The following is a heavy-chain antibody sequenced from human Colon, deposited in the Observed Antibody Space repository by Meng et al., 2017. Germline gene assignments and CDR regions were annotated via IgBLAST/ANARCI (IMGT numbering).Heavy chain of an antibody. CDR3: ARGGGLGFDS. J-gene: IGHJ4*02. V-gene: IGHV4-38-2*02. CDR1: DCSVSSGYF. CDR2: IYHSCIT. D-gene: IGHD3-16*01. Sequence: SETLSLTCIVSDCSVSSGYFWGWLRQPPGKVLEWIGIIYHSCITYYNPSLKSRLTVSVETSKNQVSLRLTSVTAADTTAYFCARGGGLGFDSWGQGTLVTVSS.